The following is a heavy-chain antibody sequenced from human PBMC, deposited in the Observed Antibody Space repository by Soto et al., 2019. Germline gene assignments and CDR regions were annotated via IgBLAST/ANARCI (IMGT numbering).Heavy chain of an antibody. Sequence: GGSLRLSCVASGFTVSSNYMSWVRQTPGKGLEWVSVIYSGGSTYYADSVKGRFTISRHNSKNTLYLQMNSLRAEDTAVYYCARGSGGSSGYYMDVWGKGTTVTVSS. CDR3: ARGSGGSSGYYMDV. D-gene: IGHD6-19*01. CDR1: GFTVSSNY. V-gene: IGHV3-53*04. J-gene: IGHJ6*03. CDR2: IYSGGST.